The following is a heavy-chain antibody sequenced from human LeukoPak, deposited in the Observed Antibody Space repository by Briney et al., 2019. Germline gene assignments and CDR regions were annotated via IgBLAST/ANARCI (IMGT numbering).Heavy chain of an antibody. J-gene: IGHJ4*02. CDR2: ISTYSTNT. CDR3: ARARQQWLVPLDY. Sequence: ASVKVSCKASGYTFMSYGISWVRQAPGQGLEWMGWISTYSTNTNYAQKLQGRVTMTTDTSTGTAYMEMKSLRSDDSAVYYCARARQQWLVPLDYWGQGTLVTVSS. CDR1: GYTFMSYG. D-gene: IGHD6-19*01. V-gene: IGHV1-18*01.